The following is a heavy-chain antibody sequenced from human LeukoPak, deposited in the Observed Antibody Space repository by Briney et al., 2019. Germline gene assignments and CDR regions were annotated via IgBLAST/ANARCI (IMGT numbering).Heavy chain of an antibody. V-gene: IGHV3-23*01. D-gene: IGHD3-3*01. CDR1: GFTFSSYA. CDR2: ISGSGGTT. CDR3: AKHGTDYDFWSGQYYFDY. Sequence: PGGSLRLSCAASGFTFSSYAMSWVRQVPGKGLEWVSVISGSGGTTNYADSVKGRFTISRDNSKNTLYLQMNSLRAEDTAVYYCAKHGTDYDFWSGQYYFDYWGQGTLVTVSS. J-gene: IGHJ4*02.